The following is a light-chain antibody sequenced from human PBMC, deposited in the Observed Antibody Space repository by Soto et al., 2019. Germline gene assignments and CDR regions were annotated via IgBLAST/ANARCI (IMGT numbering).Light chain of an antibody. Sequence: EIVLTQSPATLSLSPGERATLSCRASQNVSSYLAWYQQKPGQAPRLLIYDASNRATGIPARFSGSGSGTDVTLTISSLEPEDFAVYYCQQRSNWPLTFGGGTKVDIK. CDR2: DAS. CDR1: QNVSSY. V-gene: IGKV3-11*01. CDR3: QQRSNWPLT. J-gene: IGKJ4*01.